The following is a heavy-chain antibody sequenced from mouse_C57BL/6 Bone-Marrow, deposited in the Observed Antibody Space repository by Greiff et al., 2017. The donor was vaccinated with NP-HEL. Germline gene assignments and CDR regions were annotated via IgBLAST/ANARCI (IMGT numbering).Heavy chain of an antibody. V-gene: IGHV1-81*01. Sequence: VQLQQSGAELARPGASVKLSCKASGYTFTSYGISWVKQRTGQGLEWIGEIYPRSVNTYYNEKFKGKATLTADKASSTAYMELRNLTSEDSAVYFCARSDYDPAWFAYWGQGTLVTVSA. CDR3: ARSDYDPAWFAY. CDR2: IYPRSVNT. CDR1: GYTFTSYG. J-gene: IGHJ3*01. D-gene: IGHD2-4*01.